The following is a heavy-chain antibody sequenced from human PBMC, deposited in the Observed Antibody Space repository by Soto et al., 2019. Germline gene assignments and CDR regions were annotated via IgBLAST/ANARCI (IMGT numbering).Heavy chain of an antibody. V-gene: IGHV3-23*01. CDR3: AKDPRGPIGKIILSHFDY. D-gene: IGHD3-10*01. Sequence: PGGSLRLSCAASGFTFSSYAMSWVRQAPGKGLEWVSAISGSGGSTYYADSVKGRFTISRDNSKNTLYLQMNSLRAEDTAVYYCAKDPRGPIGKIILSHFDYWGQGTLVTVSS. CDR2: ISGSGGST. J-gene: IGHJ4*02. CDR1: GFTFSSYA.